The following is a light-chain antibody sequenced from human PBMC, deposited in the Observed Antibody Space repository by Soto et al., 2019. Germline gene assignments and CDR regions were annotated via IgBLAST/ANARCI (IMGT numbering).Light chain of an antibody. CDR1: QGIRNY. CDR3: QKYDRAPWT. J-gene: IGKJ1*01. V-gene: IGKV1-27*01. Sequence: DIQMTQSPSSLSASVGDRVTITCRASQGIRNYLAWYQQKEGKVPRLLIYAASTLQSGVPSRFSGSGSGTDFTLTISSLQPEDVAVYYCQKYDRAPWTFGQGTKVEIK. CDR2: AAS.